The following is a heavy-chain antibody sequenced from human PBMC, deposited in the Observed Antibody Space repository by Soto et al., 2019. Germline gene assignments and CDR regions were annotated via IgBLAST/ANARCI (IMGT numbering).Heavy chain of an antibody. V-gene: IGHV4-59*01. CDR1: GGSIISYY. CDR2: IYYSGST. CDR3: ARAGSSWFFDY. D-gene: IGHD6-13*01. Sequence: PSVTLCVTWTVAGGSIISYYWSWIRPPPGKGLEWITNIYYSGSTNYNPSLKSRVTISVDTSKNQFSLKLSSVTAADTAVYYCARAGSSWFFDYWGQGTLVTVSS. J-gene: IGHJ4*02.